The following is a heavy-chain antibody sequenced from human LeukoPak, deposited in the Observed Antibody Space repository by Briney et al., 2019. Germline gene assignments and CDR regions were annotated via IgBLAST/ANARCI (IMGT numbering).Heavy chain of an antibody. V-gene: IGHV1-69*13. J-gene: IGHJ6*02. D-gene: IGHD5-18*01. CDR2: IIPIFGTT. Sequence: GASVNVSCKPSGGTFSSYSISWVRQAPGQGLECMGGIIPIFGTTNYAQKFQGRVTITADESTSTAYMELSSLRSEDTAVYYCARDWGPGYSYGYYYYYGMDVWGQGTTVTVSS. CDR1: GGTFSSYS. CDR3: ARDWGPGYSYGYYYYYGMDV.